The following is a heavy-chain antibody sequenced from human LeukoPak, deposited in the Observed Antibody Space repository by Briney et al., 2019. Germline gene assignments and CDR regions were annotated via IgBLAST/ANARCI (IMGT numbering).Heavy chain of an antibody. Sequence: GASVKVSCKASNYTFITYDINWVRQAPGQGLEWMGWISAKNGDTNYSQKFQGRVTMTTDTSATTAYMELRSLISDDTAVYHCARDEYYYASGISAGIDYWGQGTLVTVSS. CDR2: ISAKNGDT. D-gene: IGHD3-10*01. CDR3: ARDEYYYASGISAGIDY. V-gene: IGHV1-18*01. J-gene: IGHJ4*02. CDR1: NYTFITYD.